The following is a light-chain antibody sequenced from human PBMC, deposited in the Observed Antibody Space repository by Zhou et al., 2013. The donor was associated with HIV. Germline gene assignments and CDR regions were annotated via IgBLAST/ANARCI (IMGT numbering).Light chain of an antibody. CDR2: EVS. CDR1: SSDVGGYNY. CDR3: CSYAGSSTLV. V-gene: IGLV2-8*01. J-gene: IGLJ2*01. Sequence: QSALTQPPSASGSPGQSVTISCTGTSSDVGGYNYVSWYQQHPGKAPKLIIYEVSKRPSGVPDRFSGSKSGNTASLTISRLQAEDEADYYCCSYAGSSTLVFGGGTKLTVL.